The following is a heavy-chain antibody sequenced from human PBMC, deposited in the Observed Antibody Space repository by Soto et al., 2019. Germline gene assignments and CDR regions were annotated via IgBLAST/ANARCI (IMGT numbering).Heavy chain of an antibody. J-gene: IGHJ4*02. D-gene: IGHD2-15*01. CDR1: GFTVSSNY. V-gene: IGHV3-66*01. CDR3: AREGVVAASD. CDR2: IYSGGST. Sequence: EVQLVESGGGLVQPGGSLRLSCAASGFTVSSNYMSWVRQAPGKGLEWVSAIYSGGSTNYADSVKGRFTISRDNSKNTLYLQMSSLRAEDTAVYYCAREGVVAASDWGQGTLVTVSS.